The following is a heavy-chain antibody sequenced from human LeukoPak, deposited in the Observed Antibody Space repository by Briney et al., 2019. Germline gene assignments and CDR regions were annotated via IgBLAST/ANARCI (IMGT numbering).Heavy chain of an antibody. D-gene: IGHD2-15*01. CDR1: GGSISSGGYY. V-gene: IGHV4-31*03. J-gene: IGHJ4*02. Sequence: SQTLSLTCTVSGGSISSGGYYWSWIRQHPGKGLEWIGYIYYSGSTYYNPSFKSRVTISVDTSKNQFSLKLSSVTAADTAVYYCARAYCSGGSCYMDYWGQGTLVTVSS. CDR2: IYYSGST. CDR3: ARAYCSGGSCYMDY.